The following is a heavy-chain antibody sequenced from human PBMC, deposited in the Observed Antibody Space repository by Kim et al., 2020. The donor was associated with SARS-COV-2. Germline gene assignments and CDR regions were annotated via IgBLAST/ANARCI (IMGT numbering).Heavy chain of an antibody. CDR2: ISGSGGST. CDR1: GFTFSSYA. Sequence: GGSLRLSCAASGFTFSSYAMNWVRQAPGKGLEWVSAISGSGGSTYYADSVKGRFTISRDNSKTTLYLQMNSLRAEDTAVYYCAKTGEKDHAWGAYYDVWGGYSVTTAPPSSWFPPGPQGTLVPVPT. V-gene: IGHV3-23*01. D-gene: IGHD3-3*01. CDR3: AKTGEKDHAWGAYYDVWGGYSVTTAPPSSWFPP. J-gene: IGHJ5*02.